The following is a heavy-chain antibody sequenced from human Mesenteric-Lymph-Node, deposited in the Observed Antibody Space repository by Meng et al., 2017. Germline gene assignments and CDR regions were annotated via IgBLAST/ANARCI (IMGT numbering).Heavy chain of an antibody. Sequence: SETLSLTCAVYGGSFSGYYWSWIRQPPGKGLEWIGEINHSGSTNYNPSLKSRVTISVDTSKNQFSLKLSSVTAADTAVYYCASSYLYYYGSGSSDYWGQGTLVTVSS. CDR1: GGSFSGYY. D-gene: IGHD3-10*01. V-gene: IGHV4-34*01. CDR2: INHSGST. J-gene: IGHJ4*02. CDR3: ASSYLYYYGSGSSDY.